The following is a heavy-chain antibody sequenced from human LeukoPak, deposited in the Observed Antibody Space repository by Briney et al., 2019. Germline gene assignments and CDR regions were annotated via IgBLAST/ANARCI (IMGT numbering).Heavy chain of an antibody. CDR3: ARGGELLRPADY. CDR2: ISAYNRNT. CDR1: GYTFTSYG. Sequence: ASVKVSCKASGYTFTSYGISWVRQAPGQGLEWMGWISAYNRNTNYAQNLQGRVTFTTDTSTSTAYMELRSLRSDDTVVYYCARGGELLRPADYWGQGTLVTVSS. D-gene: IGHD1-26*01. V-gene: IGHV1-18*01. J-gene: IGHJ4*02.